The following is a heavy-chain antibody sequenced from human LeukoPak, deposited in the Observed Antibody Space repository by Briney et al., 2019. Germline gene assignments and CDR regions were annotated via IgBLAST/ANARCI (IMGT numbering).Heavy chain of an antibody. CDR2: IIPIFRTA. J-gene: IGHJ4*02. V-gene: IGHV1-69*01. D-gene: IGHD3-22*01. Sequence: GSSVKVSCTASGGTFRIFAISWVRQAPGQGLEWMGGIIPIFRTANYAQKFQGRVTITADESTSTAYMELSSLRSEDTAVYYCARALRYYSDSSGYAFDYWGQGTLVTVSS. CDR3: ARALRYYSDSSGYAFDY. CDR1: GGTFRIFA.